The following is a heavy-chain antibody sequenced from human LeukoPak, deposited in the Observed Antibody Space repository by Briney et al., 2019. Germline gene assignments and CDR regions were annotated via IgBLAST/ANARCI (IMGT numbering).Heavy chain of an antibody. J-gene: IGHJ4*02. D-gene: IGHD3-10*01. CDR1: GFTFSNHG. CDR3: AKESASFHTSGASFDY. V-gene: IGHV3-30*02. Sequence: PGGSLRLSCAASGFTFSNHGMHWVRQAPGKGLEWVAFIKHDESKIHYADSVKGRFTVSRDTAKNTLYLQMNGLGVEDTAVYFCAKESASFHTSGASFDYWGQGTLVTVSS. CDR2: IKHDESKI.